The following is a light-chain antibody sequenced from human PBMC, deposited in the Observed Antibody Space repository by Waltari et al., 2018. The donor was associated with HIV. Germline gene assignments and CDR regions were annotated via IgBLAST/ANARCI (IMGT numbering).Light chain of an antibody. CDR2: EVN. Sequence: QSALTQSASVSGSPGQSITIPCTGNTTNIGRYNLVPWYQQHPGKAPKVIIYEVNKRPSGVSNRFSGSTSGSTASLTISGLQAEDEADYYCCSYAGSSNVVFGGGTKLTVL. V-gene: IGLV2-23*02. CDR3: CSYAGSSNVV. J-gene: IGLJ2*01. CDR1: TTNIGRYNL.